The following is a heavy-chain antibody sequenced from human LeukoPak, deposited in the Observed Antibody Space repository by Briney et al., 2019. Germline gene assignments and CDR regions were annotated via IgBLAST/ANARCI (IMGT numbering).Heavy chain of an antibody. J-gene: IGHJ5*02. Sequence: ASVKVSCKASGGTFSSYAISWVRQAPGQGLEWMGGIIPIFGTANYAQKFQGRVTITADESTSTAYMELSSLRSEDTAVYYCARKGDFWSGYDPWGQGTLVTVSS. CDR3: ARKGDFWSGYDP. CDR2: IIPIFGTA. V-gene: IGHV1-69*13. D-gene: IGHD3-3*01. CDR1: GGTFSSYA.